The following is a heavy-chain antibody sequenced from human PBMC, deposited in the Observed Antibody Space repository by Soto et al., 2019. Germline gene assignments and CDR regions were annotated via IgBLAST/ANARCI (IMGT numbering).Heavy chain of an antibody. D-gene: IGHD3-3*01. Sequence: PGGSLRLSCAASGFTFSSYAMSWVRQAPGKGLEWVSAISGSGGSTYYADSVKGRFTISRDNSKNTLYLEMNSLRAEDTAVYYCAKEGGILEWLLRAYFDYWGQGTLVTVSS. CDR2: ISGSGGST. CDR3: AKEGGILEWLLRAYFDY. CDR1: GFTFSSYA. J-gene: IGHJ4*02. V-gene: IGHV3-23*01.